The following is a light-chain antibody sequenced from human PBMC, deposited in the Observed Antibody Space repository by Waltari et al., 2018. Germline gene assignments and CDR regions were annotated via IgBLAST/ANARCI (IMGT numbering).Light chain of an antibody. V-gene: IGKV1-5*03. CDR2: KAS. CDR1: QSIVVW. Sequence: DIQVTQSPSTLSASVGDRVTITCRASQSIVVWLAWYQQKPGKAPRLLIDKASYLESGGASRCSGSGSGTAFTLTISSLQADDFATEYCLQYNSYPWTFGQGTKVEIK. CDR3: LQYNSYPWT. J-gene: IGKJ1*01.